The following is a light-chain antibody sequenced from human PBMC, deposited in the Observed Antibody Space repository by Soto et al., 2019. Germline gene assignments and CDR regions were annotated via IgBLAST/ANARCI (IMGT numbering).Light chain of an antibody. Sequence: SYELTQSPSVSVAPGQTATITCGGNNIGSKSVNWYQQKAGQAPVLVMSYDSDRLSGIPERFSGSNSGNTATLTLSRVESGDEADYYCQVWDTTNDHHVFGSGTKLTVL. CDR2: YDS. CDR1: NIGSKS. CDR3: QVWDTTNDHHV. J-gene: IGLJ1*01. V-gene: IGLV3-21*01.